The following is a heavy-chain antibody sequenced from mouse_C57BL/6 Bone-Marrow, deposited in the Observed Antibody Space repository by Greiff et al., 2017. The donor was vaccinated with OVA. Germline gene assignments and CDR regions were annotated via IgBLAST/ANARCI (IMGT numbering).Heavy chain of an antibody. D-gene: IGHD1-1*01. CDR1: GYSITSGYY. CDR3: ASGGSRY. J-gene: IGHJ2*01. V-gene: IGHV3-6*01. Sequence: EESGPGLVKPSQSLSLTCSVTGYSITSGYYWNWIRQFPGNKLEWMGYISYDGSNNYNPSLKNRISITRDTSKNQFFLKLNSVTTEDTATYYCASGGSRYWGQGTTLTVSS. CDR2: ISYDGSN.